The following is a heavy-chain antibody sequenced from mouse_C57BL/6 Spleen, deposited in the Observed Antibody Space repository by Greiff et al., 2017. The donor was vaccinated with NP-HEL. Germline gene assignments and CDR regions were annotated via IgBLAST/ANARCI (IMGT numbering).Heavy chain of an antibody. Sequence: QVQLQQPGAELVKPGASVKLSCKASGYTFTSYWMHWVKQRPGQGLEWIGMIHPNSGSTNYNEKFKSKATLTVDKSSSTAYMQLSSLTSEDSAVYYCASGHDGYPWYFDVWGTGTTVTVSS. D-gene: IGHD2-3*01. J-gene: IGHJ1*03. CDR2: IHPNSGST. CDR1: GYTFTSYW. CDR3: ASGHDGYPWYFDV. V-gene: IGHV1-64*01.